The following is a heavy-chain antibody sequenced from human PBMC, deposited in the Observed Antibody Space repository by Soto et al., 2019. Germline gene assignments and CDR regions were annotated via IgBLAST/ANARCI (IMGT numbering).Heavy chain of an antibody. Sequence: GGSLRLSCAASGFTFSSYAMHWVRQAPGKGLEWVAVISYDGSNKYYADSVKGRFTISRDNSKNTLYLQMNSLRAEDTAVYYCAKDGGASSSWHRYWGQGTLVTVSS. CDR1: GFTFSSYA. D-gene: IGHD6-13*01. CDR2: ISYDGSNK. CDR3: AKDGGASSSWHRY. J-gene: IGHJ4*02. V-gene: IGHV3-30-3*01.